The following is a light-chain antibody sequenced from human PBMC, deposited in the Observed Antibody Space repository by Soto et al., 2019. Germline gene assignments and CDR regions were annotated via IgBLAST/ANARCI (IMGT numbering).Light chain of an antibody. Sequence: QSVLTQPASVSGSPGQSITISCTGTSSDVGGYNYVSWYQQHPGKAPKLMISEVNNRPSGVSNRFSGSRSGNTASLTISGLQAEDEAVYYCSSFTSTNTLYVFGTGTKVTFL. CDR2: EVN. V-gene: IGLV2-14*01. CDR3: SSFTSTNTLYV. CDR1: SSDVGGYNY. J-gene: IGLJ1*01.